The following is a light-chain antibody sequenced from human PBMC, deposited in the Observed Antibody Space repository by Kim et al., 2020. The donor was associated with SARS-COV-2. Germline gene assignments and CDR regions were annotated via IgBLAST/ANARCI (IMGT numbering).Light chain of an antibody. J-gene: IGLJ2*01. V-gene: IGLV2-11*01. Sequence: QSALTQPRSVSGSPGQSVAISCTGTSSDVGVYNYVSWYQQHPGKAPKLIIYDVTKRPSGVTDRFSGSKSGNTASLTISGLQAEDEADYYCCSYGSRSTLLIGGGTKVTVL. CDR1: SSDVGVYNY. CDR3: CSYGSRSTLL. CDR2: DVT.